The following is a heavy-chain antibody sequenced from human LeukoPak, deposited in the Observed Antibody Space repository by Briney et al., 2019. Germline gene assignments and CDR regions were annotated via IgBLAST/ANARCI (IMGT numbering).Heavy chain of an antibody. Sequence: GGSLRLSCAASGFSFSNYWMGWVRQAPGKGLEWVANIKEDGSEENFVDSVKGRFTISRDNSKNMLYLQMHNLRVEDSGLYYCTELLRLWGQGTLVAVSS. CDR3: TELLRL. CDR1: GFSFSNYW. J-gene: IGHJ4*02. CDR2: IKEDGSEE. D-gene: IGHD1-7*01. V-gene: IGHV3-7*01.